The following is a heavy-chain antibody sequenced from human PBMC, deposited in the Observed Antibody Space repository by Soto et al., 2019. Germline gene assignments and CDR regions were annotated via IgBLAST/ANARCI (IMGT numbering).Heavy chain of an antibody. CDR1: GYSFTSYW. D-gene: IGHD3-3*01. Sequence: GESLKISCKGSGYSFTSYWISWVRQMPGKGLEWMGVIDPSDSDTKYSPSFQGQVTISADKSISTAYLQWSSLKASDTAMYYCARFSDYDFWSGYLKYYFDYWGQGTLVTVSS. J-gene: IGHJ4*02. CDR2: IDPSDSDT. V-gene: IGHV5-51*01. CDR3: ARFSDYDFWSGYLKYYFDY.